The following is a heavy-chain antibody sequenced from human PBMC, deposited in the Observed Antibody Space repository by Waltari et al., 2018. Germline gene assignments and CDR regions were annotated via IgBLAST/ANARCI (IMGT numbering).Heavy chain of an antibody. CDR2: IYPGDSET. CDR1: PYEVNGYC. J-gene: IGHJ4*02. V-gene: IGHV5-51*01. Sequence: QLVQTGAEVKKPGESLKISCPGSPYEVNGYCIAGVRQMPGKGPEWMGIIYPGDSETRYSPSFQGQVTFSVDKSIYTAYLHWNSLKASDSAIYYCARWRGLGGSYRAFDQWGQGTLVSVSA. D-gene: IGHD3-16*02. CDR3: ARWRGLGGSYRAFDQ.